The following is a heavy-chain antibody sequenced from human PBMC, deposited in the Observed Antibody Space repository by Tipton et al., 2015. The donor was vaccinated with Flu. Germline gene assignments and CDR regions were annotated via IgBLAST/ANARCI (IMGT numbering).Heavy chain of an antibody. V-gene: IGHV1-69*01. D-gene: IGHD5-18*01. CDR3: ARDHGYTYATYSYYYYGMDV. J-gene: IGHJ6*02. Sequence: QVQLVQSGAEVKKPGSSVKVSCKASGVTFSNYAVSWVRQAPGQGLEWMGGIIPLFHTTKYAQKFQGRVTITADESTGTVYLELSSLSSEDTAVYYCARDHGYTYATYSYYYYGMDVWGQGTSVTVSS. CDR1: GVTFSNYA. CDR2: IIPLFHTT.